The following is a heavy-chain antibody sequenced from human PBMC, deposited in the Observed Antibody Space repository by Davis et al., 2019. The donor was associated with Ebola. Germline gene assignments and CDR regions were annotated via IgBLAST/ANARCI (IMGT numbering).Heavy chain of an antibody. CDR1: GYTFTSYY. Sequence: AASVKVSCTASGYTFTSYYMHWVRQAPGQGLEWMGIINPSGGSTSYAQKFQGRVTMTRDTSTSTVYMELSSLRSEDTAVYYCAREWWGDDAFDIWGQGTMVTVSS. D-gene: IGHD3-10*01. CDR2: INPSGGST. J-gene: IGHJ3*02. CDR3: AREWWGDDAFDI. V-gene: IGHV1-46*01.